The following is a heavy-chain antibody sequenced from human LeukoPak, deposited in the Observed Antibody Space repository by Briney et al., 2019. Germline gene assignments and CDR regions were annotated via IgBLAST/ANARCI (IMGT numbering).Heavy chain of an antibody. Sequence: SVKVSCKASGGTFSSYAISWVRQAPGQGLEWMGGIIPTFGTANYAQKFQGRVTITTDEYTSTAYMELSSLRSEDTAVYYCARDRYCSSTSCYTGLWAFDIWGQGTMVTVSS. D-gene: IGHD2-2*02. CDR3: ARDRYCSSTSCYTGLWAFDI. CDR2: IIPTFGTA. CDR1: GGTFSSYA. V-gene: IGHV1-69*05. J-gene: IGHJ3*02.